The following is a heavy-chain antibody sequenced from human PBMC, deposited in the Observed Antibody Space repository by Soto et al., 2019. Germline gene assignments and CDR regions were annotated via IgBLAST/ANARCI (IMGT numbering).Heavy chain of an antibody. V-gene: IGHV1-69*08. CDR2: IIPFHGVT. Sequence: QVQLVQSGAEVKKPGSSVKVSCKASGGTFSPYTINWVRQAPGQGLEWRGRIIPFHGVTNYAQKFQARVTITADKSTSTAYMELSGLRFEDTAMYYCTRDWEITVSTWSFGGFWGRGTLFTVSS. CDR3: TRDWEITVSTWSFGGF. J-gene: IGHJ4*02. D-gene: IGHD3-10*01. CDR1: GGTFSPYT.